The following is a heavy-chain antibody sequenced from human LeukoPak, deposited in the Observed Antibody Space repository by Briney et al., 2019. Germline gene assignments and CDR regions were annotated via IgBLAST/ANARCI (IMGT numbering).Heavy chain of an antibody. J-gene: IGHJ4*02. CDR1: GFTFHDYT. Sequence: PGGSLRLSCASSGFTFHDYTLHGVRQVRGKGLEGVSLISWGSDSRYYVDCVKGRFTTPRDNSKHSLYLQTNSHRTDDTALYYCFRAHQIRCDYYAPNFFDSWGQGTLVTVSS. V-gene: IGHV3-43*01. CDR2: ISWGSDSR. CDR3: FRAHQIRCDYYAPNFFDS. D-gene: IGHD1-26*01.